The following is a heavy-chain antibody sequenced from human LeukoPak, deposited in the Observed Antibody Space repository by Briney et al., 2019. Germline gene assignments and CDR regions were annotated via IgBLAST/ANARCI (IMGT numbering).Heavy chain of an antibody. CDR2: INPSGGST. D-gene: IGHD1-26*01. J-gene: IGHJ4*02. Sequence: ASVKVSCKASGYTFTSYYMHWVRQAPGQGLEWLGIINPSGGSTSYAQKFQGRVTMTRDTSTSTVSMELSSLRSEDTAVYYCASGWELQTFDYWGQGTLVTVSS. CDR1: GYTFTSYY. V-gene: IGHV1-46*01. CDR3: ASGWELQTFDY.